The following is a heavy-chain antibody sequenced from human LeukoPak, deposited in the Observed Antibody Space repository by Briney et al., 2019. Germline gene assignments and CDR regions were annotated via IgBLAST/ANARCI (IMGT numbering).Heavy chain of an antibody. J-gene: IGHJ4*02. CDR1: GFTFSSYA. CDR2: ISGSGGST. Sequence: GGSLRLSCAASGFTFSSYAMSWVRQAPGKGLEWVSAISGSGGSTYYADSVKGRFTISRDNSKNTLYLQMNSLRAEDTAVYYCAKGRRIVATIEPYFDYWGQGTLVTVSS. V-gene: IGHV3-23*01. CDR3: AKGRRIVATIEPYFDY. D-gene: IGHD5-12*01.